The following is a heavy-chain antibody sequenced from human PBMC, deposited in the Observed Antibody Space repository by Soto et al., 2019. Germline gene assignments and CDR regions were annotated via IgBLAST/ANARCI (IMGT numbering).Heavy chain of an antibody. Sequence: QVQLVQSGSELKKPGASVKVSCKASGYTFTSYALNWVRQAPGQGLEWMGWINTNTGNPTSAQGFTGRFVFSWDTSVSTAYLQIFSLKAEDTAVYYCARVTRNDDACDIWGQGTLVTVSS. J-gene: IGHJ3*02. CDR1: GYTFTSYA. CDR2: INTNTGNP. CDR3: ARVTRNDDACDI. V-gene: IGHV7-4-1*01.